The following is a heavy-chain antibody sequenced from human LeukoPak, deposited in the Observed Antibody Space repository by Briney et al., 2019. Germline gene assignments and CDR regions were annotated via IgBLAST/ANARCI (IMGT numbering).Heavy chain of an antibody. CDR3: ARDPLYLGSYYYDSSGYIPLDY. J-gene: IGHJ4*02. Sequence: ASVKVSCKASGYTFTSYGISWVRQAPGQGLEWMGWISAYNGNTNYAQKLRGRVTMTTDTSTSTAYMELRSLRSDDTAVYYCARDPLYLGSYYYDSSGYIPLDYWGQGTLVTVSS. D-gene: IGHD3-22*01. CDR2: ISAYNGNT. V-gene: IGHV1-18*01. CDR1: GYTFTSYG.